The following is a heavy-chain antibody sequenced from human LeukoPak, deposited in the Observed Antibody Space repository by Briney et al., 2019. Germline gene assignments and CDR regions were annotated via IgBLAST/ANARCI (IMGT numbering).Heavy chain of an antibody. V-gene: IGHV4-31*03. CDR2: IYSSGST. Sequence: SQTLSLTCTVSGGSISSGHYYWGWIRQPPGKGLDWIGYIYSSGSTYYNPSLKSRFTMSVDTSKNQFSLRLSSVTAADTAVYYWARGQRGRTWLDPWGQGTLVTVSS. CDR3: ARGQRGRTWLDP. D-gene: IGHD3-10*01. J-gene: IGHJ5*02. CDR1: GGSISSGHYY.